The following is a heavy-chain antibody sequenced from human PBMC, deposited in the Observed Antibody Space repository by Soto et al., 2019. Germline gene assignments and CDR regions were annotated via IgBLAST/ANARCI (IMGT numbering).Heavy chain of an antibody. CDR3: ARGSIQDIVVVVAATRVYNWFDP. Sequence: SVKVSCKASGYTFTSYYMHWVRQAPGQGHERIGIINPSGGSTSYAQKFQGRVTMTRDTSTSTVYMELSSLRSEDTAVYYCARGSIQDIVVVVAATRVYNWFDPWGQGTLVTVSS. J-gene: IGHJ5*02. CDR2: INPSGGST. D-gene: IGHD2-15*01. CDR1: GYTFTSYY. V-gene: IGHV1-46*03.